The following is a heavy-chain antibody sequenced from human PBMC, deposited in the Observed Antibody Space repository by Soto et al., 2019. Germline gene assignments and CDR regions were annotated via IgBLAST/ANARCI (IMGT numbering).Heavy chain of an antibody. Sequence: LSLTCTVSGGSVSSGSYYWTWIRQPPGKGLEWLGYIYYSGTTNYNPPLKSRITISKDTSGSQVVLSMTNVDPVDTATYYCARMKVDSYQFYYAMDVWGQGTTVTVSS. CDR1: GGSVSSGSYY. V-gene: IGHV4-61*01. CDR3: ARMKVDSYQFYYAMDV. J-gene: IGHJ6*02. D-gene: IGHD3-9*01. CDR2: IYYSGTT.